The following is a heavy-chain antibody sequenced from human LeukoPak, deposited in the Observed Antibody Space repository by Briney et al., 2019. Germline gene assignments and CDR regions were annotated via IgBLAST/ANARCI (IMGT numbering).Heavy chain of an antibody. Sequence: ASVKVSCKVSGYTLTELSMHWVRQAPGKGLEWMGGFDPEDGETIYAQKFQGRVTLTRDTSISTAYMELTSLRSDDTAVYYCARGYSGGDCWGQGTLVTVSS. V-gene: IGHV1-24*01. D-gene: IGHD2-15*01. CDR2: FDPEDGET. CDR1: GYTLTELS. CDR3: ARGYSGGDC. J-gene: IGHJ4*02.